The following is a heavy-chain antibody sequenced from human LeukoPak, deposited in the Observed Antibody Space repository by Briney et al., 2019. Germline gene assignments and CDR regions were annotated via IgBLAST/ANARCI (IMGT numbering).Heavy chain of an antibody. J-gene: IGHJ4*02. V-gene: IGHV3-74*01. CDR1: GFTFSSYW. CDR3: AREADRGGYYFIDY. Sequence: GGTLRLSCAASGFTFSSYWMHWVRQAPGKGLVWVSRINSDGSSTSYADSVKGRFTISRDNAKNTLYLQMNSLRAEDTAVYYCAREADRGGYYFIDYWGQGTLVTVSS. D-gene: IGHD3-22*01. CDR2: INSDGSST.